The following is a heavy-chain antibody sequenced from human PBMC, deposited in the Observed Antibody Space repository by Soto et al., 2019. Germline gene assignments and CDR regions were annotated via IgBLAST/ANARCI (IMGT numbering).Heavy chain of an antibody. CDR1: GYTFTTYA. V-gene: IGHV1-18*01. Sequence: QVQLVQSGAEVKKPGASVKVSCKASGYTFTTYAVNWVRQAPGQGLEWVGWISAYSGNTNYAQKFHGRVTMTIDTSTSTIYMELRSLTPDDTGMYYCARDQVVLDYWGQGTLVTVSS. CDR3: ARDQVVLDY. CDR2: ISAYSGNT. J-gene: IGHJ4*02.